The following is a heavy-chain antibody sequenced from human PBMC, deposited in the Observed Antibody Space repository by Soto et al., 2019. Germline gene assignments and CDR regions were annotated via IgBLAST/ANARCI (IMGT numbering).Heavy chain of an antibody. CDR2: ISGSGGTI. CDR1: GFTFSSYA. J-gene: IGHJ6*02. V-gene: IGHV3-23*01. CDR3: AGNYDSSGYTLYYYYGMDV. D-gene: IGHD3-22*01. Sequence: PGGSLRLSCAASGFTFSSYAMRWVRQATGKGLEWVSAISGSGGTIYYADSVKGRFTISRDNAKNSLYLQMNSLRAEDTAVYYCAGNYDSSGYTLYYYYGMDVWGQGTTVTVSS.